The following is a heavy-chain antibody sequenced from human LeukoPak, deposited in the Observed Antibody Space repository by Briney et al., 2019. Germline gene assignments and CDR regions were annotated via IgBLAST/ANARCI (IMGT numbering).Heavy chain of an antibody. J-gene: IGHJ4*02. CDR3: ARVAHCSSTTCYQGIFDY. V-gene: IGHV4-39*07. D-gene: IGHD2-2*01. CDR2: IYYSGST. Sequence: PSETLSLTCNVSGGSISSTSYYWGWIRQPPGEGLEWIGSIYYSGSTNYNPSLKSRVTISVDTSKNQFSLKLSSVTAADTAVYYCARVAHCSSTTCYQGIFDYWGQGTLVTVSS. CDR1: GGSISSTSYY.